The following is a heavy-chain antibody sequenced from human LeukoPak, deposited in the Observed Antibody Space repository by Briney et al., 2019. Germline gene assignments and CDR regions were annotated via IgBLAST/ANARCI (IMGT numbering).Heavy chain of an antibody. D-gene: IGHD3-10*01. CDR1: GGSFSGYY. CDR3: ARDGGSGSYYKGGWFDP. Sequence: SETLSLTCAVYGGSFSGYYWSWIRQPPGKGLEWIGEINHSGSTNYNPSLKSRVTISVDTSKNQFSLKLSSVTAADTAVYYCARDGGSGSYYKGGWFDPWGQGTLVTVSS. CDR2: INHSGST. V-gene: IGHV4-34*01. J-gene: IGHJ5*02.